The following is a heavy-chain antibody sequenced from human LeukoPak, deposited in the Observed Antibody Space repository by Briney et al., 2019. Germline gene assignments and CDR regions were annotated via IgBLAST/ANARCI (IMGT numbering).Heavy chain of an antibody. CDR3: PRLEPSLRGPTFDY. CDR1: GYTFTNYY. D-gene: IGHD4-17*01. V-gene: IGHV1-46*01. CDR2: INPNGGGT. Sequence: ASVKVSCKASGYTFTNYYMHWVRQAPGQGLEWMGIINPNGGGTSYAQKFQGRVTMTRDMSTSTVYMELSSLRYEDTAVYYCPRLEPSLRGPTFDYWGQGTPVTVSS. J-gene: IGHJ4*02.